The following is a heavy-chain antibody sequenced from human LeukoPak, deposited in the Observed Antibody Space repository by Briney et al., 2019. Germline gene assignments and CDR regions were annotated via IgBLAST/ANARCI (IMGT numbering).Heavy chain of an antibody. CDR2: IDTYTGIP. V-gene: IGHV7-4-1*02. CDR1: GYSFTTHG. CDR3: ARGARDGALDY. Sequence: ASVKVSCKASGYSFTTHGINRVRQAPGQGLEWMGWIDTYTGIPSYVQDFTGRFVFSVDTSVSTAYAQIIGLKAEDTAVYYCARGARDGALDYWGQGTLVTVSS. J-gene: IGHJ4*02. D-gene: IGHD3-10*01.